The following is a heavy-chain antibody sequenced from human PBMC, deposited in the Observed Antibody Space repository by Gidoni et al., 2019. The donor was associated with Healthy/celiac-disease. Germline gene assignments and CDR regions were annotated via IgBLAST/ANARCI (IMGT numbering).Heavy chain of an antibody. Sequence: QVQLVQSGAEVKKPGASVKVSCKASGYTFNSYYMHWVRQAPGQGLEWMGIINPSGGSTSYAQKCRGSVTMTRDTSTSTVDMELSSLGSEDTAVYYCAREEYNWNYALFWGQGTLVTVSS. V-gene: IGHV1-46*02. CDR2: INPSGGST. D-gene: IGHD1-7*01. J-gene: IGHJ4*02. CDR3: AREEYNWNYALF. CDR1: GYTFNSYY.